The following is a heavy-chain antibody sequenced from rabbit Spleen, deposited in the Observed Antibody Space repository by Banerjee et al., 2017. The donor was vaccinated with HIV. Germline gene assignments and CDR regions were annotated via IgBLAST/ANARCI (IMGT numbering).Heavy chain of an antibody. J-gene: IGHJ4*01. D-gene: IGHD1-1*01. Sequence: QEQLKESGGGLVQPEGSLTLTCKASGFSFSSNDYMCWVRQAPGKGLELIACIYAGSSGSTYYASWAKGRFTISKTSSTTVTLQMTSLTVADTATYFCTRDAASREDFNLWGPGTLVTVS. CDR3: TRDAASREDFNL. V-gene: IGHV1S45*01. CDR2: IYAGSSGST. CDR1: GFSFSSNDY.